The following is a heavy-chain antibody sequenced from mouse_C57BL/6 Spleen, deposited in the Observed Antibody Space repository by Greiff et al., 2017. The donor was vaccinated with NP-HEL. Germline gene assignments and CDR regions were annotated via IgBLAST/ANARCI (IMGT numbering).Heavy chain of an antibody. J-gene: IGHJ3*01. Sequence: SGAELVRPGASVKLSCTASGFNIKDVYMHWVKQRPEQGLEWIGWIDPENGDTEYASKFQGKATITADTSSNTAYLQLSSLTSEDTAVYYCTPYYYGSSYFAYWGQGTLVTVSA. D-gene: IGHD1-1*01. V-gene: IGHV14-4*01. CDR1: GFNIKDVY. CDR3: TPYYYGSSYFAY. CDR2: IDPENGDT.